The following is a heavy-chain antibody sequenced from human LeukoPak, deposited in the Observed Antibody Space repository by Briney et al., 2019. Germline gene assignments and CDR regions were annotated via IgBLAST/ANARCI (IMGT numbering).Heavy chain of an antibody. J-gene: IGHJ4*02. CDR1: GFTFSRYA. CDR3: AKGPLPRITGTAPFDY. D-gene: IGHD1-7*01. Sequence: GGSLRLSCAPSGFTFSRYAIHWVRQAPGKGLEWVAVISHDGSKKYYGDSVKGRFTISRDNSKNTLYLQMNSLRAEDTAVYYCAKGPLPRITGTAPFDYWGQGTLVTVSS. V-gene: IGHV3-30*04. CDR2: ISHDGSKK.